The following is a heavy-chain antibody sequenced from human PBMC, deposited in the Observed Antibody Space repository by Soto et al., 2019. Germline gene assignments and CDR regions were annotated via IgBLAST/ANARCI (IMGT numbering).Heavy chain of an antibody. CDR3: ARDYYYGSGNYYRADYYYYGMDV. CDR2: IYTGGNT. CDR1: GFTVTSYY. Sequence: GGSLRLSCAASGFTVTSYYMSWVRQAPGKGLEWVSLIYTGGNTNYADSVKGRFTISRDNSKNTLYLQMNSLRAEDTAVYYCARDYYYGSGNYYRADYYYYGMDVWGQGTTVTVSS. J-gene: IGHJ6*02. D-gene: IGHD3-10*01. V-gene: IGHV3-53*01.